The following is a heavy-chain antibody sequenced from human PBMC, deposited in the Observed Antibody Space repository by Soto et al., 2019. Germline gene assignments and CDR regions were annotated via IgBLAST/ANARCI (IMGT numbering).Heavy chain of an antibody. J-gene: IGHJ4*02. Sequence: SETLSLTCAVYGGSVNGYYWNWIRQPPGKGLEWTGEINHTGGTHYNPSLKSRVTMSVDTSKNQFSLKLSSVTAADTAVYYCASLFVAAIYYFDYWGQGTLVTVSS. CDR1: GGSVNGYY. CDR3: ASLFVAAIYYFDY. CDR2: INHTGGT. D-gene: IGHD2-15*01. V-gene: IGHV4-34*10.